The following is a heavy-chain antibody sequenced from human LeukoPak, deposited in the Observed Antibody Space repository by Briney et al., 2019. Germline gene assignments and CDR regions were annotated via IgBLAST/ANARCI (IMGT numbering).Heavy chain of an antibody. Sequence: SETLSLTCAVYGGSFSGYYWSWIRQPPGKGLEWIGEINHSGSTNYNPSLKSRVTISVDTSKNQFSLKLSSVTAADTAVYYCARGFSQYYYGSGSNYYYMDVWGKGTTVTVSS. CDR2: INHSGST. D-gene: IGHD3-10*01. CDR3: ARGFSQYYYGSGSNYYYMDV. V-gene: IGHV4-34*01. J-gene: IGHJ6*03. CDR1: GGSFSGYY.